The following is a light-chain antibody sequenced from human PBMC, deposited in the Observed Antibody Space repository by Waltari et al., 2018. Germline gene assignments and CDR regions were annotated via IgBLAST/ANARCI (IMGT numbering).Light chain of an antibody. Sequence: QSVVTQPASVSGTPGQRVIISCSGSGSNVGSNYANWYQHVPGTAPKLLIYADNQWPSGVPYRVSGSKSGTSASLAISGLQPDDEADYYCATWDDSLNVVIFGGGTKVAVL. CDR2: ADN. J-gene: IGLJ2*01. V-gene: IGLV1-44*01. CDR1: GSNVGSNY. CDR3: ATWDDSLNVVI.